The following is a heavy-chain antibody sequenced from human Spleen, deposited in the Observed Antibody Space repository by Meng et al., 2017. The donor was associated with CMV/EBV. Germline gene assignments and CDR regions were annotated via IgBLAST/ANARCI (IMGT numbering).Heavy chain of an antibody. CDR3: ARGGYEFVWGSYRHFEF. V-gene: IGHV1-3*01. D-gene: IGHD3-16*02. CDR2: INSVNSNT. Sequence: YIFSTYDMHWVRQAPGQRLEWMGWINSVNSNTEYSQKFQGRVSMRRDKSASTAYVELSRLTSEDTAVYYCARGGYEFVWGSYRHFEFWGQGTLVTVSS. J-gene: IGHJ4*02. CDR1: YIFSTYD.